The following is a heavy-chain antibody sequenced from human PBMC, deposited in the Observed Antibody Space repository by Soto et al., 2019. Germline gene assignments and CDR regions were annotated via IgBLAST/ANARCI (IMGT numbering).Heavy chain of an antibody. V-gene: IGHV1-18*01. Sequence: WASVKVSCKASGYIFITYGISWVRQAPGQGLEWMGRISAYNGNTKYAQSLQGRVTMTTDTSTNTAYMELRSLRSDDTAVYYCARDLDGSGSYYTDYWGPGTLVTVSS. CDR1: GYIFITYG. J-gene: IGHJ4*02. CDR3: ARDLDGSGSYYTDY. CDR2: ISAYNGNT. D-gene: IGHD3-10*01.